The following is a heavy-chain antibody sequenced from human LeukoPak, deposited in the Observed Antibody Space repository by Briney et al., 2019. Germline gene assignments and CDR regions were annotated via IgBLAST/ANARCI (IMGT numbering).Heavy chain of an antibody. V-gene: IGHV4-38-2*02. Sequence: SETLSLTCTVSGYSISSGYYWGWIRQPPGRGLEWIGSIYHSGSTYYNPSLKSRVTISVDTSKNQFSLNLSSVTAADTAVYYCARGKGITMISDIWGQGTMVTVSS. CDR1: GYSISSGYY. CDR3: ARGKGITMISDI. CDR2: IYHSGST. J-gene: IGHJ3*02. D-gene: IGHD3-22*01.